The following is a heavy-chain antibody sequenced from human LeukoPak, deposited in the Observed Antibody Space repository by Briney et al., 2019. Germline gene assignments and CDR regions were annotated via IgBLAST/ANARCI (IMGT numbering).Heavy chain of an antibody. Sequence: PGGSLRLSCAASGFTFSSYEMNWVRQAPGKGLEWVSYISSSGSTIYYADSVKGRFTISRDNAKNTLYLQMNSLRAEDTAVYYCARGLAVAGTLDYWGQGTLVTVSS. CDR3: ARGLAVAGTLDY. J-gene: IGHJ4*02. V-gene: IGHV3-48*03. D-gene: IGHD6-19*01. CDR2: ISSSGSTI. CDR1: GFTFSSYE.